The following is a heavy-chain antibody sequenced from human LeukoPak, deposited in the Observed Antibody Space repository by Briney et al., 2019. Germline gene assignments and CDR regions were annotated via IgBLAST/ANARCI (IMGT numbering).Heavy chain of an antibody. V-gene: IGHV4-61*02. J-gene: IGHJ4*02. CDR2: IYTSGST. D-gene: IGHD2-8*02. CDR3: ARDPGGFLDY. CDR1: GGSISSGSYY. Sequence: SQTLSLTCTVSGGSISSGSYYWSWIRQPAGKGLEWIGRIYTSGSTNYNPSLKSRVTISVDTSKNQFSLKLSSVTAADTAVYYCARDPGGFLDYWGQGTLVTVSS.